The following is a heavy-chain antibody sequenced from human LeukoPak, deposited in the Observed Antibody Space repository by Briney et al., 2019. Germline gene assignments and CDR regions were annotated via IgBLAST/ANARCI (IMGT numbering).Heavy chain of an antibody. CDR2: INPNSGGT. CDR3: ARDQGSGWYFAYGY. CDR1: GYTFTGYY. J-gene: IGHJ4*02. V-gene: IGHV1-2*02. D-gene: IGHD6-19*01. Sequence: VASVKVSCKASGYTFTGYYMHWVRQAPGQGLEWMGWINPNSGGTNYAQKFQGRVTMTRDTSISTAYMELSRLRSDDTAVYYCARDQGSGWYFAYGYWGQGTLVTVSS.